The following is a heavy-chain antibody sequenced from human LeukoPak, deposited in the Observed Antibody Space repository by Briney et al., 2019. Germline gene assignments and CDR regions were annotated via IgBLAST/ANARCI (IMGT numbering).Heavy chain of an antibody. CDR2: ISSSSSYI. CDR3: AREDDDYYGSGSYPDY. Sequence: GGSLRLSCAASGFTFSSYSMNWVRQAPGQGLEWASSISSSSSYIYYADSVKGRFTISRDNAKNSLYLQMNSLRAEDTAVYYCAREDDDYYGSGSYPDYWGQGTLVTVSS. D-gene: IGHD3-10*01. CDR1: GFTFSSYS. V-gene: IGHV3-21*01. J-gene: IGHJ4*02.